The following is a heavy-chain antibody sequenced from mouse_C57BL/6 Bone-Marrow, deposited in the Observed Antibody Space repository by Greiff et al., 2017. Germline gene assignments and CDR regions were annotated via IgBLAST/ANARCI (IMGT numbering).Heavy chain of an antibody. J-gene: IGHJ2*01. CDR1: GYTFTSYW. CDR3: AGTGPLGRGFDY. D-gene: IGHD4-1*01. Sequence: QVQLQQPGAELVKPGASVKMSCKASGYTFTSYWITWVKQRPGQGLEWIGDIYPTSGRTNYNEKFKSKAILTVDTSSNTAYVQHSSLTSEDAAVFYCAGTGPLGRGFDYWGRGTTLTVSS. V-gene: IGHV1-55*01. CDR2: IYPTSGRT.